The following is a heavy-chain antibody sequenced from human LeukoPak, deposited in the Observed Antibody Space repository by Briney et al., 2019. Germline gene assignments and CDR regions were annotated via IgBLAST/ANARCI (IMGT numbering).Heavy chain of an antibody. V-gene: IGHV4-34*01. CDR3: VRVESSSWSGVYYYYYYMDV. CDR2: INHSGST. J-gene: IGHJ6*03. Sequence: SETLSLTCAVYGGSFSGYYWSWIRQPPGKGLEWIGEINHSGSTNYNPSLKSRVTISVDTSKNQFSLKLSSVTAADTAVYYCVRVESSSWSGVYYYYYYMDVWGKGTTVTVSS. D-gene: IGHD6-13*01. CDR1: GGSFSGYY.